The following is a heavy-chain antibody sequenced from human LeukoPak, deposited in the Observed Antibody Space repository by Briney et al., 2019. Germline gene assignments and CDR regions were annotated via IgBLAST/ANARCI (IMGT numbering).Heavy chain of an antibody. D-gene: IGHD5-18*01. Sequence: KASETLSLTCTVSGYPISSGYYWGWIRQPPGKGLEWIGNIHQSGSVYYNPSVKSRVSISMDTSKNQFSLNLNSVTAADTAVYYCARDSDHTSMLFKGFDYWGQGTLVTVSS. CDR3: ARDSDHTSMLFKGFDY. J-gene: IGHJ4*02. CDR2: IHQSGSV. V-gene: IGHV4-38-2*02. CDR1: GYPISSGYY.